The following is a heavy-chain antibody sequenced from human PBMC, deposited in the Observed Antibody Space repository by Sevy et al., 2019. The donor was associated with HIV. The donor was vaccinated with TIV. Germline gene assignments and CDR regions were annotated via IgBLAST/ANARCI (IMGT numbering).Heavy chain of an antibody. D-gene: IGHD2-2*01. CDR3: ARVNGLVTDAIYTNYGMDV. V-gene: IGHV1-18*01. Sequence: ASVKVSCKASGYTFTNYGITWVRQAPGQGLEWMGWITTYNGKTNYVEKLQGRVTMTTDTSTSTAYMELRSLRSDDTAVYYCARVNGLVTDAIYTNYGMDVWGQGTTVTVSS. CDR1: GYTFTNYG. CDR2: ITTYNGKT. J-gene: IGHJ6*02.